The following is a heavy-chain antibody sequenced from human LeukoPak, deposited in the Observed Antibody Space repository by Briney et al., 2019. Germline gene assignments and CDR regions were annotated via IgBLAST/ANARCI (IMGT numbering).Heavy chain of an antibody. D-gene: IGHD2-15*01. CDR2: INHSGST. CDR3: ARALYCSGGSCYPRAWVRYYFDY. CDR1: GFTFSSYS. V-gene: IGHV4-34*01. Sequence: GSLRLSCAASGFTFSSYSMNWIRQPPGKGLEWIGEINHSGSTNYNPSLKSRVTISVDTSKNQFSLKLSSVTAADTAVYYCARALYCSGGSCYPRAWVRYYFDYWGQGTLVTVSS. J-gene: IGHJ4*02.